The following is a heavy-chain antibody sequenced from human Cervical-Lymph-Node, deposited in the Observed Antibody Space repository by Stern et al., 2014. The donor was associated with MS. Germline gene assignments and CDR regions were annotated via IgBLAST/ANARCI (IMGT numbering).Heavy chain of an antibody. CDR2: ISVYNGGT. D-gene: IGHD1-14*01. J-gene: IGHJ3*01. V-gene: IGHV1-18*01. Sequence: DQLVESGGEVKKPGASVKVSCKAAGYTFTSYGISWVRQAPGQGLEWLGWISVYNGGTVYAEKVQDRVTMTADTSTSTAYMELRSLTSDDTAVYYCARKNPSDVWGQGTMVIVSS. CDR1: GYTFTSYG. CDR3: ARKNPSDV.